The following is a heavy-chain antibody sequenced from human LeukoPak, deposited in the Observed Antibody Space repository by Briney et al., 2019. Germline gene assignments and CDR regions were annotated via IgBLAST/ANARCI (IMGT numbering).Heavy chain of an antibody. V-gene: IGHV3-9*01. CDR2: ISWNSGSI. CDR1: GFTFDDYA. Sequence: GRSLRLSCAASGFTFDDYAMHWVRQAPGKGLEWVSGISWNSGSIGYADSVKGRFTISRDNAKNSLYLQMNSLRAEDTALYYCAKDYQGLSYYFDYWGQGTLVTVSS. D-gene: IGHD3/OR15-3a*01. J-gene: IGHJ4*02. CDR3: AKDYQGLSYYFDY.